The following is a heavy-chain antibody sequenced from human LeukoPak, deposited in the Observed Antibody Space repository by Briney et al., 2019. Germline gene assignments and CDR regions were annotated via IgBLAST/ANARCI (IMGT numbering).Heavy chain of an antibody. CDR3: ARVLRGSGSCFDY. D-gene: IGHD2-15*01. CDR2: IYSGGST. V-gene: IGHV3-66*01. CDR1: GFTVSTNY. Sequence: GGSLRLSCAASGFTVSTNYMTWVRQAPGKGLEWVSIIYSGGSTYYAEYVKGRFTISRGNSKNTLYLQMNSLRAEDTAVYYCARVLRGSGSCFDYWGQGTLVTVSS. J-gene: IGHJ4*02.